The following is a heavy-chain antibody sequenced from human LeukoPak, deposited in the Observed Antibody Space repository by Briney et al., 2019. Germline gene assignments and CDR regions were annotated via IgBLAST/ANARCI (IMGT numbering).Heavy chain of an antibody. J-gene: IGHJ5*02. V-gene: IGHV4-4*07. CDR1: GDSISSYY. CDR2: IYGSGAT. CDR3: ARGLSPAYDYNYFDT. D-gene: IGHD5-12*01. Sequence: PSETLSLTCTVSGDSISSYYWSWIRQPAGKGLEWIGRIYGSGATRYNPSLESRVTMSVDTSKNQFSLKLRSVTAADTAVYFCARGLSPAYDYNYFDTWGQGTQVTVSS.